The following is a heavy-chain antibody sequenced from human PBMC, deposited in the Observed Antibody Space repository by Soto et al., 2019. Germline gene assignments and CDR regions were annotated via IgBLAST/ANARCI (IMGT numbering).Heavy chain of an antibody. V-gene: IGHV4-39*01. D-gene: IGHD4-17*01. CDR3: AGYDYGDAPYYFDY. CDR1: GGSISSSSYY. Sequence: QLQLQESGPGLVKPSETLSLTCTVSGGSISSSSYYWGWIRQPPGKGLEWIGSIYYSGSTYYNPSLKSRVALAVDTSEDQFSLRLSSVTAAETAVYYWAGYDYGDAPYYFDYWGQGTLVTVSS. J-gene: IGHJ4*02. CDR2: IYYSGST.